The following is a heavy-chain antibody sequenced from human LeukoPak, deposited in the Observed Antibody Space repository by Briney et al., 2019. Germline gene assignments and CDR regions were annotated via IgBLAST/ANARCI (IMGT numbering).Heavy chain of an antibody. V-gene: IGHV3-23*01. Sequence: GGSLRLSWAASGFTFSSYAMSWVRQAPGKGLEWVSGISSSGVNTDYADSVKGRFTILKDSSEKTLYLQMNGLRADDTAVYFCARGRSGYTSAYESWGQGTLVIVSS. CDR1: GFTFSSYA. CDR3: ARGRSGYTSAYES. D-gene: IGHD5-12*01. J-gene: IGHJ5*02. CDR2: ISSSGVNT.